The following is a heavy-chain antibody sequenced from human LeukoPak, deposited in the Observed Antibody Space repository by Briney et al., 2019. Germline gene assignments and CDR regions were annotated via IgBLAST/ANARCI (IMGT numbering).Heavy chain of an antibody. Sequence: GGSLRLSCAASGFTFSSYGMSWVRPAPGKGLEWVSAISGSGGSTYYADSVKGRFTISRDNSKNTLYLQMNSLRAEDTAVYYCARGPGLAVTGTDWGQGTLVTVSS. CDR1: GFTFSSYG. CDR2: ISGSGGST. V-gene: IGHV3-23*01. J-gene: IGHJ4*02. CDR3: ARGPGLAVTGTD. D-gene: IGHD6-19*01.